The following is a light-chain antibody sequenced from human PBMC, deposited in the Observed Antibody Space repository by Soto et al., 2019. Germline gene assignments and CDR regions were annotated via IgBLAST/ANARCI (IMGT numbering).Light chain of an antibody. J-gene: IGLJ2*01. CDR1: SSNIGNNY. CDR2: DNN. Sequence: QSVLTQPPSVSAAPGQKVTLSCSGSSSNIGNNYVSWYQQLPGTAPKLLIYDNNKRPSGIPDRFSGSKSGTSATLGITGLQTGDEADYYCGTWDSSLSAQVFGGGTQLTVL. CDR3: GTWDSSLSAQV. V-gene: IGLV1-51*01.